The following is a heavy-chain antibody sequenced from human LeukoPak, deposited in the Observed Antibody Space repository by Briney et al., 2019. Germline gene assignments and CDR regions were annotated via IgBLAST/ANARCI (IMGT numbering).Heavy chain of an antibody. D-gene: IGHD3-22*01. CDR1: GFTLRRYW. Sequence: GSLRLFCSSSGFTLRRYWMDWVRQAPGKGPEWVAKIKPGGSEKYYVDSVKGRFTISRDNAKNSLYLQTNSLRAEDTAVYYCARIAPYYYDSSGSYYFDYWGQGTLVTVSS. J-gene: IGHJ4*02. CDR3: ARIAPYYYDSSGSYYFDY. CDR2: IKPGGSEK. V-gene: IGHV3-7*03.